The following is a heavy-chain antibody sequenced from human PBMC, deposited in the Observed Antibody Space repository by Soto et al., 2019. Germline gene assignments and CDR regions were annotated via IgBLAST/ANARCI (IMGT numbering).Heavy chain of an antibody. Sequence: SGPTLVNPTQTLTLTCSFSGFSLNSRGVGVGWVRQPPGKALEWLAIVYWDDDKRYRPSLRSRLSIRKDTPKNQVVLTLTNTDPVDTATYYCARTGAYSSGWSDYWGQGTLVTVSS. J-gene: IGHJ4*02. V-gene: IGHV2-5*02. CDR2: VYWDDDK. CDR1: GFSLNSRGVG. D-gene: IGHD6-19*01. CDR3: ARTGAYSSGWSDY.